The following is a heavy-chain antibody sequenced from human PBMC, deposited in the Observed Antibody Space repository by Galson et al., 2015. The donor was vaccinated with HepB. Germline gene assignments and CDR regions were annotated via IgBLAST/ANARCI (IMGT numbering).Heavy chain of an antibody. D-gene: IGHD4-17*01. CDR1: GGTFSDYS. CDR2: IIPILGTA. CDR3: AREGTSVTTQKYFDL. V-gene: IGHV1-69*13. Sequence: SVKVSCKASGGTFSDYSISWVRQAPGQGLEWMGGIIPILGTANYAQKFQGRVTIMVDEATSTVYMEVSRLRSEDTAVYYCAREGTSVTTQKYFDLWGRGPLVTVSS. J-gene: IGHJ2*01.